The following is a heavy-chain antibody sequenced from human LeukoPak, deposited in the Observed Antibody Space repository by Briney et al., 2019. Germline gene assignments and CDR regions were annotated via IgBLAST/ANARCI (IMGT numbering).Heavy chain of an antibody. CDR2: IYYSGST. V-gene: IGHV4-59*01. CDR1: GGSISSYY. Sequence: SETLSLSCTVSGGSISSYYWSWIRQPTGQGLEWIGYIYYSGSTNYNPSLKSRVSISVDTSKNQFSLKLSSVTAADTAVYYCARDSYYYDSSGYSAFDIWGQGTMVTVSS. J-gene: IGHJ3*02. CDR3: ARDSYYYDSSGYSAFDI. D-gene: IGHD3-22*01.